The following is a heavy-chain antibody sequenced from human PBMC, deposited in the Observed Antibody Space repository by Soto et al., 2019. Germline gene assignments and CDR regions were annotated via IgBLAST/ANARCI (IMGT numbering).Heavy chain of an antibody. J-gene: IGHJ4*02. D-gene: IGHD6-19*01. CDR1: GFTFNNYN. V-gene: IGHV3-21*01. CDR2: ITGSSAFI. CDR3: VSLGIVVAGIFDY. Sequence: PGGSLRLSCAASGFTFNNYNINWVRQAPGKGLEWVSSITGSSAFIYYADSVKGRFTISRDNAKNSLYLQMNSLRVEDTAVYYCVSLGIVVAGIFDYWGQGAPVTVSS.